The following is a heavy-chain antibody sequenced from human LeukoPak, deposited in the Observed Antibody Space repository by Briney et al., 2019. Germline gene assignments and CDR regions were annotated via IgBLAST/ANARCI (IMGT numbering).Heavy chain of an antibody. CDR2: INPNSGGT. Sequence: ASVKVSCKASGYTFTGYYMHWVRRAPGQGLEWMGWINPNSGGTNYAQKFQGRVTMTRDTSISTAYMELSRLRSDDTAVYYCASRGILTGYPDYGMDVWGQGTTVTVSS. V-gene: IGHV1-2*02. CDR1: GYTFTGYY. D-gene: IGHD3-9*01. J-gene: IGHJ6*02. CDR3: ASRGILTGYPDYGMDV.